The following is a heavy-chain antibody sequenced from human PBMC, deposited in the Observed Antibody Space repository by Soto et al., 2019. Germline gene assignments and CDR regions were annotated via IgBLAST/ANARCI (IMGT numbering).Heavy chain of an antibody. CDR3: AKDGEAAAGPYNWFDP. Sequence: VGSLRLSCAASGFTFSSYAMSWVRQAPGKGLEWVSAISGSGGSTYYADSVKGRFTISRDNSKNTLYLQMNSLRAEDTAVYYCAKDGEAAAGPYNWFDPWGQGTLLTVSS. CDR1: GFTFSSYA. CDR2: ISGSGGST. J-gene: IGHJ5*02. D-gene: IGHD6-13*01. V-gene: IGHV3-23*01.